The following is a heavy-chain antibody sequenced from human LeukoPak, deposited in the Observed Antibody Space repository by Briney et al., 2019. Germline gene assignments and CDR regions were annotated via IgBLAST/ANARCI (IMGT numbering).Heavy chain of an antibody. V-gene: IGHV4-61*01. CDR3: AKYIGVPHTPFPRHYMGV. CDR2: ISYAGGT. CDR1: GGSIRSSTDY. Sequence: KPSETLSLTCTVSGGSIRSSTDYWTWLRQSPGKGLESIGHISYAGGTYYTPSLASRVTISLDTSKNQFSLHLNSVTAADSAIYYCAKYIGVPHTPFPRHYMGVWGTGTTVTVSS. D-gene: IGHD6-19*01. J-gene: IGHJ6*03.